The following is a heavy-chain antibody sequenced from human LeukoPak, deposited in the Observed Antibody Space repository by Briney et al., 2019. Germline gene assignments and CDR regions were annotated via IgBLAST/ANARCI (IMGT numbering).Heavy chain of an antibody. V-gene: IGHV4-4*07. D-gene: IGHD2-2*01. Sequence: SETLSLTCTVSGGSISSYYWSWIRQPAGKGLEWIGRIYTSGSTNYNPSLKSRVTMSVDTSKNQFPLKLSSVTAADTAVYYCARSAVPAAIVNWFDPWGQGTLVTVSS. J-gene: IGHJ5*02. CDR1: GGSISSYY. CDR2: IYTSGST. CDR3: ARSAVPAAIVNWFDP.